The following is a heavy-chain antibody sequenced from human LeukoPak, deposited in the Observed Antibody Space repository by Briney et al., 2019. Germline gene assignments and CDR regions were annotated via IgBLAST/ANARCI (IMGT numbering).Heavy chain of an antibody. V-gene: IGHV4-34*01. CDR3: ARAHQTYYYDSSGYGKVANDY. D-gene: IGHD3-22*01. CDR1: GGSFSGYY. J-gene: IGHJ4*02. Sequence: SETLSLTCAVYGGSFSGYYWSWIRQPPGKGLEWIGEINHSGSTNYNPSLKSRVTISVDTSKNQFSLKLSSVSAADTAVYYCARAHQTYYYDSSGYGKVANDYWGQGTLVTFSS. CDR2: INHSGST.